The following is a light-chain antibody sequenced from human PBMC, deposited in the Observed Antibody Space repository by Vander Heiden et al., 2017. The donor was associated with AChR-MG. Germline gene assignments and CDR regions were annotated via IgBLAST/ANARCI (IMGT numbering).Light chain of an antibody. V-gene: IGKV3-15*01. CDR2: ASS. J-gene: IGKJ1*01. CDR3: QQYNNWPKT. CDR1: QIVGSN. Sequence: ENVMTHPPAPLAWSPGERATLPCRASQIVGSNLAGYQQRPGQAPRLLIYASSTRATGVPARFSGSGSGTDFTLTISSLQSEDFAVYYCQQYNNWPKTFGQRTKVEIK.